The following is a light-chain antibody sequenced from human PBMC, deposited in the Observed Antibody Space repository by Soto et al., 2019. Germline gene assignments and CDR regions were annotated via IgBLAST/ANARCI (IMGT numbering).Light chain of an antibody. V-gene: IGKV3-15*01. Sequence: MTQSPSSLSASVGDTVTISCRMSQGISSYLAWYQQKPGQAPRLLIYGASTRATGIPARFSGSGSGTEFTLTISSLQSQDFAVYYCQQYNNWPKITFGQGTRLEIK. CDR2: GAS. J-gene: IGKJ5*01. CDR1: QGISSY. CDR3: QQYNNWPKIT.